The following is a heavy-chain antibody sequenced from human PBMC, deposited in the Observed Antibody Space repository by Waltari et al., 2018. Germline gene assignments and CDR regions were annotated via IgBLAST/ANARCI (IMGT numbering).Heavy chain of an antibody. CDR2: TYHSGSA. CDR1: GFPIGSEYY. CDR3: ARLSPYTSSGDFFDP. V-gene: IGHV4-38-2*01. D-gene: IGHD2-21*02. J-gene: IGHJ5*02. Sequence: QVQLQESGPRLVKPSETLSLTCSVSGFPIGSEYYWAWVRQSPGEGLVGIGSTYHSGSADYNPSLKGRVTISVDTSKNQFSLKLTSVTVADSGVYYCARLSPYTSSGDFFDPWGQGALVTVSS.